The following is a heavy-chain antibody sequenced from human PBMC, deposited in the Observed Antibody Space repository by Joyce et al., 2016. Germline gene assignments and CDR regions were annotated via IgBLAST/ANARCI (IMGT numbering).Heavy chain of an antibody. CDR1: GYEASRYTFSSFD. CDR2: INPKSGHS. Sequence: QVRLEQSGAEMKRPGDSVTVSCKSSGYEASRYTFSSFDINWLRQAPGQGLAWLGWINPKSGHSDYAWEFQGRISMTTDTSTDTAYMNLGSLTSEDTAIYYCARAAYCGRDCYARFFDPWGQGTLVSVSS. V-gene: IGHV1-8*01. D-gene: IGHD2-21*02. J-gene: IGHJ5*02. CDR3: ARAAYCGRDCYARFFDP.